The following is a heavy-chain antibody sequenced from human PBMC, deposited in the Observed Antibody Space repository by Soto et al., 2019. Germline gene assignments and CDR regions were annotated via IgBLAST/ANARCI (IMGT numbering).Heavy chain of an antibody. CDR1: TSGFGGSNY. V-gene: IGHV3-53*01. CDR3: ARGRFGMDV. CDR2: IYRDGNT. J-gene: IGHJ6*02. Sequence: GGSLRLSCAASTSGFGGSNYMTWVRQAPGKGLEWVSVIYRDGNTYYVDSVKGRFTISRDNSKNTLYLQMNSLRGEDTAVYYCARGRFGMDVWSQGTTVTVS.